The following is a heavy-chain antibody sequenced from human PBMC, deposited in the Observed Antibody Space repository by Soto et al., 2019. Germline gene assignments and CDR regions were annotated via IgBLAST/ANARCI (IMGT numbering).Heavy chain of an antibody. Sequence: EAQVMESGGGLVQPGGSLRLSCVGSGLTFTNYWISWVRQGPGKGLEWVANTKYDGSEKYYVDSVRGRFAISRDNAKNSVYLQMNSLRVEDTAVYYCATISSPDDYWGQGTLVTVSS. CDR3: ATISSPDDY. CDR2: TKYDGSEK. V-gene: IGHV3-7*02. CDR1: GLTFTNYW. D-gene: IGHD2-2*01. J-gene: IGHJ4*02.